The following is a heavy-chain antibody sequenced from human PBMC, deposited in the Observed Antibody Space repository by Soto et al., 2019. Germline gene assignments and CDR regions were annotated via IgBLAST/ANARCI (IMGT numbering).Heavy chain of an antibody. Sequence: HPGGSLRLSCAASGFSFSSYAMSWVRQAPGRGLEWVSSVSISSDGPYYADSVKGRFTISRDNSKNTLYLQLNSLRGEDTATYYCAKNYFFDSWGQGTPVTVSS. V-gene: IGHV3-23*01. CDR1: GFSFSSYA. J-gene: IGHJ4*02. CDR2: VSISSDGP. CDR3: AKNYFFDS.